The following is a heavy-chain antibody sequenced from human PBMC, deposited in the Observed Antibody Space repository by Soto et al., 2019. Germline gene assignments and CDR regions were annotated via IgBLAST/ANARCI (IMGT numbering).Heavy chain of an antibody. J-gene: IGHJ4*02. D-gene: IGHD2-21*01. Sequence: ASVKVSCKASGYTFTSYALPWVRQAPGQRLEWMGWINAGNGNTKYSQKFQGRVTITRDTSASTAYMELSSLRSEDTAVYYCAREVAIRQIVVILGYWGQGTLVTVSS. V-gene: IGHV1-3*01. CDR3: AREVAIRQIVVILGY. CDR1: GYTFTSYA. CDR2: INAGNGNT.